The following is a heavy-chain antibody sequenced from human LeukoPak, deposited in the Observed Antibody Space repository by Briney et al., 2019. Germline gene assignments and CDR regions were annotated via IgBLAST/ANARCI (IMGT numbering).Heavy chain of an antibody. CDR3: AKAGSGWYAPY. J-gene: IGHJ4*02. CDR1: GFTFSSYA. D-gene: IGHD6-19*01. V-gene: IGHV3-7*01. Sequence: GGSLRLSCAASGFTFSSYAMSWVRQAPGKGLEWVANIKQDGSEKYYVDSVKGRFTISRDNAKNSLYLQMNSLRAEDTAVYYCAKAGSGWYAPYWGQGTLVTVSS. CDR2: IKQDGSEK.